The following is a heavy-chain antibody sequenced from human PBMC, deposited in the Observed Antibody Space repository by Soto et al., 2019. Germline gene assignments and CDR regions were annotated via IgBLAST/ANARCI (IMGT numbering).Heavy chain of an antibody. Sequence: TLSLTCAVSGGSISSGDYSWSWIRQPPGKGLEWIGYIYLIGSTYYSPSLKSRVTISVDTSKNQFSLKLSSVTAADTAVYYSARSDGRYWGQGTLVTVSS. CDR3: ARSDGRY. CDR1: GGSISSGDYS. CDR2: IYLIGST. J-gene: IGHJ4*02. V-gene: IGHV4-30-2*01.